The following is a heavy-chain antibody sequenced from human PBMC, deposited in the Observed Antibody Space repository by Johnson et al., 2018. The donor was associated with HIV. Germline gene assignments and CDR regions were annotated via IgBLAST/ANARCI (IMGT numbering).Heavy chain of an antibody. CDR1: GITFSDYY. CDR3: ARPIVRGAADI. CDR2: ISSSGRTI. D-gene: IGHD3-10*01. V-gene: IGHV3-11*01. J-gene: IGHJ3*02. Sequence: QVQLVESGGGLVQPGGSLRLSCAASGITFSDYYMSWIRQAPGKGLEWVSYISSSGRTIYSADAVQGRFTISRDNAKNSLYVQMNSLRADDTAVYYCARPIVRGAADIWGQGTMVIVSS.